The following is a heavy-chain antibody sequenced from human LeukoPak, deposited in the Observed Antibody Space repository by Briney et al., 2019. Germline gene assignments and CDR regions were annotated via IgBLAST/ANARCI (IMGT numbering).Heavy chain of an antibody. J-gene: IGHJ4*02. V-gene: IGHV1-18*01. CDR3: ARVMWEMATTPSIDY. D-gene: IGHD5-24*01. CDR2: ISAYNGNT. CDR1: GYTFTSYG. Sequence: ASVKVSCKASGYTFTSYGISWVRQAPGQGLEWMGWISAYNGNTNYAQKLQGRVTMTRDTSISTAYMELSRLRSDDTAVYYCARVMWEMATTPSIDYWGQGTLVTVSS.